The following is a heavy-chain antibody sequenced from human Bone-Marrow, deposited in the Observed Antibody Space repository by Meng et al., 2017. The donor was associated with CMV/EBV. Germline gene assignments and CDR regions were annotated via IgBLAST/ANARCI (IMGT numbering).Heavy chain of an antibody. CDR1: GGSISSSSYY. CDR3: ARETFVTGTTQPYGMDV. V-gene: IGHV4-39*07. Sequence: SGTLCLTCTVSGGSISSSSYYWGWICQPPGKGLEWIGSIYYSGSTYYNPSLKSRVTISVDTSKNQFSLKLSSVTAADTAVYYCARETFVTGTTQPYGMDVWGQGTTVTVSS. D-gene: IGHD1-7*01. CDR2: IYYSGST. J-gene: IGHJ6*02.